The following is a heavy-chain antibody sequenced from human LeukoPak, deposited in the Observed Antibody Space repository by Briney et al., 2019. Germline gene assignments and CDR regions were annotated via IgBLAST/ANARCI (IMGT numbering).Heavy chain of an antibody. CDR3: AKALTGDRGYGYGYVNAFDI. Sequence: TGGSLRLSCAASGFTFRNYWMLWVSQAAGKGRVWVSRINGDGSSTAYADSVKGRFTISRDNSKNTLYLQMNSVRAEDTAVYYCAKALTGDRGYGYGYVNAFDIWGQGTMVTVSS. V-gene: IGHV3-74*01. J-gene: IGHJ3*02. CDR2: INGDGSST. D-gene: IGHD5-18*01. CDR1: GFTFRNYW.